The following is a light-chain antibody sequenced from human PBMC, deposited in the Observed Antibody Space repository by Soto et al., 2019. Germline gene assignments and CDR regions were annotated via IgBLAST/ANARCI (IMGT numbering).Light chain of an antibody. CDR1: SSDVGSYNL. J-gene: IGLJ1*01. CDR2: EGS. CDR3: CSYAGSSTFV. V-gene: IGLV2-23*03. Sequence: ALTQPASVSGSPGQSITISCTGTSSDVGSYNLVSWYQQHPGKAPKLMIYEGSKRPSGVSNRFSGSKSGNTASLTISGLQAEDEADYYCCSYAGSSTFVFGTGTKLTVL.